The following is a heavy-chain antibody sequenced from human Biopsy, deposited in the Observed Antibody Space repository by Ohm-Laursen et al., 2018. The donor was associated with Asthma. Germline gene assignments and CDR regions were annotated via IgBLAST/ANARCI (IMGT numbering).Heavy chain of an antibody. CDR2: ISYDGSNK. Sequence: SLRLSCSATGFTFSSYAMHWVRQAPGKGLEWVAVISYDGSNKYYADSVKGRFTISRDNSKNTLYLQMNSLRAEDTAVYYCAKDKRYSGSYFDYWGQGTLVTVSS. J-gene: IGHJ4*02. D-gene: IGHD1-26*01. V-gene: IGHV3-30-3*01. CDR1: GFTFSSYA. CDR3: AKDKRYSGSYFDY.